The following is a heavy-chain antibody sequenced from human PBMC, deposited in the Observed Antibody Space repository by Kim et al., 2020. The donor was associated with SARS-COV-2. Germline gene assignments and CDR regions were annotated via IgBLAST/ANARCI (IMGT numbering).Heavy chain of an antibody. CDR2: TNHRGTT. Sequence: SETLSLTCAVYGENFSAYYWSWIRQPPGKGLEWIGETNHRGTTNYNPSLKSRVTISADTSKSQFTLKGNSVTATDTAVSYCARGRYCDWLLGGTADNYSDPWGQGTLVTVSS. V-gene: IGHV4-34*01. D-gene: IGHD3-9*01. J-gene: IGHJ5*02. CDR1: GENFSAYY. CDR3: ARGRYCDWLLGGTADNYSDP.